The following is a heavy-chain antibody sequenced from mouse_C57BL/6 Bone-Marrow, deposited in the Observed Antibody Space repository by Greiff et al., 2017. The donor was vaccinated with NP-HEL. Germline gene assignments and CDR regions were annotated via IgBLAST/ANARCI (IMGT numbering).Heavy chain of an antibody. V-gene: IGHV2-5*01. Sequence: VQLQQSGPGLVQPSQSLSITCTVSGFSLTSYGVHWVRQSPGKGLEWLGVIWRGGSTDSNAAFMSRLSITKDNSKSQVFFKMNRLQADDTAIYYCAKNLYSNYVGAMDYWGQGTSVTVSS. D-gene: IGHD2-5*01. J-gene: IGHJ4*01. CDR2: IWRGGST. CDR3: AKNLYSNYVGAMDY. CDR1: GFSLTSYG.